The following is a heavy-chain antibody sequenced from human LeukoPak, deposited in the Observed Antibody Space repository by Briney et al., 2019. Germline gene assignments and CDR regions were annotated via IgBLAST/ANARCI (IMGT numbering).Heavy chain of an antibody. D-gene: IGHD2-2*01. V-gene: IGHV4-30-2*01. Sequence: TSETLSLTCTVSGGSISSGGYYWSWIRQPPGKGLEWIGYIYHSGSTYYNPSLKSRVTISVDRSKNQFSLKLSSVTAADTAVYYCARDPREYCSSTSCPPDYWGQGTLVTVSS. CDR2: IYHSGST. CDR1: GGSISSGGYY. J-gene: IGHJ4*02. CDR3: ARDPREYCSSTSCPPDY.